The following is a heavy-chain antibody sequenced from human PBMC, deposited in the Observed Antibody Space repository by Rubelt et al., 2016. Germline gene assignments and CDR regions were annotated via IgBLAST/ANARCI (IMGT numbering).Heavy chain of an antibody. D-gene: IGHD3-22*01. Sequence: SFSMSWVRQVPGKGLEWVSWISTSGSTIFYADSVKGRFTISRDNARDNAKSSLYLQMDSLRAEDTAVYYCAKDVYYYQSSGGYYGVGGLFDDWGQGTLVTVSS. J-gene: IGHJ4*02. CDR2: ISTSGSTI. CDR1: SFS. CDR3: AKDVYYYQSSGGYYGVGGLFDD. V-gene: IGHV3-48*01.